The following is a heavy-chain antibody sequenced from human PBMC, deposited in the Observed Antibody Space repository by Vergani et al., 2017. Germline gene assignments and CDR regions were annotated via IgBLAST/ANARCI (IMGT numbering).Heavy chain of an antibody. Sequence: QVQLQESGPGLVKPSETLSLTCTVSGGSISSYYWSWIRQPPGQGLEWIWYIYCSGSTTYNPCLKSRVTISVDTSKNQFSVKLSSVPAADTAVYYCARDSRGGSGWPYYDDYYGMDVWGQGTTVTVSS. J-gene: IGHJ6*02. CDR1: GGSISSYY. V-gene: IGHV4-59*01. CDR2: IYCSGST. D-gene: IGHD6-19*01. CDR3: ARDSRGGSGWPYYDDYYGMDV.